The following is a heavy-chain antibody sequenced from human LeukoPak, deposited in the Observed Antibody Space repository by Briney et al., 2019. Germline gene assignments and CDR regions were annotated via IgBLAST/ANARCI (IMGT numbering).Heavy chain of an antibody. CDR3: ARGGWYADS. CDR1: GGSISNYY. D-gene: IGHD6-19*01. Sequence: SETLSLTCTVSGGSISNYYWTWIRQPPGKGLEWIGYIYYGGSTNYNPSLKSRVTMSVDTSKNQFSLSLNSVSAADTAIYYCARGGWYADSWGQGTLVTVSS. J-gene: IGHJ4*02. CDR2: IYYGGST. V-gene: IGHV4-59*01.